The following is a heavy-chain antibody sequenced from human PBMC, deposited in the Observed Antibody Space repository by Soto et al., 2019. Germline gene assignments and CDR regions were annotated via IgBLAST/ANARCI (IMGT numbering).Heavy chain of an antibody. D-gene: IGHD1-1*01. CDR3: ARNLLANDAWFQP. CDR1: VVSVSNGSYY. J-gene: IGHJ5*02. Sequence: SETLSLTCTFSVVSVSNGSYYCAWIRQPPWKGLEWIGRVYYTGTSNYNPSLRSRAILSVDTSENQFSLKLNSVTGADTAVYFCARNLLANDAWFQPWGPGTLGIVS. CDR2: VYYTGTS. V-gene: IGHV4-39*01.